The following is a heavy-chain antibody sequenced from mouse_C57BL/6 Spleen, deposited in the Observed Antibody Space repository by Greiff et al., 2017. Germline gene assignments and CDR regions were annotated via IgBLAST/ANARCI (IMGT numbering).Heavy chain of an antibody. CDR2: INYDGSST. D-gene: IGHD2-4*01. CDR3: ARDGGLRRGGFDY. CDR1: GFTFSDYY. J-gene: IGHJ2*01. Sequence: EVQRVESEGGLVQPGSSMKLSCTASGFTFSDYYMAWVRQVPEKGLEWVANINYDGSSTYYLDSLKSRFIISRDNAKNILYLQMSSLKSEDTATYYCARDGGLRRGGFDYWGQGTTLTVSS. V-gene: IGHV5-16*01.